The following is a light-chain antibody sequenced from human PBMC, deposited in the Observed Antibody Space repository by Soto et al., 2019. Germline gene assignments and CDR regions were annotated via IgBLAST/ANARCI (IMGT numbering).Light chain of an antibody. CDR2: GAS. CDR1: QSVSRSY. Sequence: EILLTQSPGTLSLSPGEITTLSCRASQSVSRSYLGWYQQKPGQAPRLLMYGASIRAAGVPDRFSGSGSGTEFTLTISRLEPEDFTVYYCHHYETFGQGTKVDIK. V-gene: IGKV3-20*01. J-gene: IGKJ1*01. CDR3: HHYET.